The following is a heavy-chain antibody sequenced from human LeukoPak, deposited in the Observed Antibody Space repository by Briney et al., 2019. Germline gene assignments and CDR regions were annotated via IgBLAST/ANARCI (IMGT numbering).Heavy chain of an antibody. D-gene: IGHD3-22*01. V-gene: IGHV4-59*08. CDR2: IYYSGST. CDR3: ARVGRGYYDSSGYYPYYFDY. CDR1: GGSISSYY. Sequence: PSETLSPTCTVSGGSISSYYWSWIRQPPGKGLEWIGYIYYSGSTNYHPSLKSRVTISVDTSKNQFSLKLSSVTAADTAVYYCARVGRGYYDSSGYYPYYFDYWGQGTLVTVSS. J-gene: IGHJ4*02.